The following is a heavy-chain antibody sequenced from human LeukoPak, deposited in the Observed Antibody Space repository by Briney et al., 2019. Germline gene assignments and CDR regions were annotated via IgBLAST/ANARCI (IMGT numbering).Heavy chain of an antibody. V-gene: IGHV4-61*02. CDR2: MYTSGST. CDR3: ARPVVAATTPDTFDI. CDR1: GGSISSGSYY. Sequence: SETLSLTCTVSGGSISSGSYYWSWIRQPAGKGLEWIGRMYTSGSTNYNPSLKSRVTISVDTSKNQFSLKLSSVTAADTAVYYCARPVVAATTPDTFDIWGQGTMVTVSS. D-gene: IGHD2-15*01. J-gene: IGHJ3*02.